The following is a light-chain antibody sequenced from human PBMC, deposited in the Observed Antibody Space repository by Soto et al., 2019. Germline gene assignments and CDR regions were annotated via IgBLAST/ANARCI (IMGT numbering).Light chain of an antibody. Sequence: DIQMTQSPSTLPASVGDRVTITCRASQSISSWLAWYQQKPGKAPKRLIYKASTLESGIPSRFSGGGSGTEFTLTISSLQPDYFATYYCQQYDIFSLTFGGGTMVEV. CDR2: KAS. CDR1: QSISSW. J-gene: IGKJ4*01. CDR3: QQYDIFSLT. V-gene: IGKV1-5*03.